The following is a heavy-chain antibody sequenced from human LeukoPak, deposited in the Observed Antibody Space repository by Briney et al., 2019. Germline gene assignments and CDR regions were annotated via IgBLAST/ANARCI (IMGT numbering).Heavy chain of an antibody. CDR3: ARDQIAGYYFDY. CDR2: INPSGGST. D-gene: IGHD2-21*01. V-gene: IGHV1-46*01. Sequence: ASVKVSCKASGYTFTSYYMHWVRQAPGQGLEWMGIINPSGGSTSYAQKFQGRVTMTRDMSTSTVYMELSSLRSEDTAVYYCARDQIAGYYFDYWGQGTLVTVSS. J-gene: IGHJ4*02. CDR1: GYTFTSYY.